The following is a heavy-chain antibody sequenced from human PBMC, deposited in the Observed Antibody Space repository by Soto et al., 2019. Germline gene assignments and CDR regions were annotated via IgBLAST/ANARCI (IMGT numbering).Heavy chain of an antibody. CDR3: ARRECTNGVCYFSSWFDP. CDR1: GYSFTSYW. D-gene: IGHD2-8*01. CDR2: IYPGDSDT. V-gene: IGHV5-51*01. J-gene: IGHJ5*02. Sequence: GESLKISCKGSGYSFTSYWIGWVRQMPGKGLEWMGIIYPGDSDTRYSPSFQGQVTISADKSISTAYLQWSSLKASDTAMYYCARRECTNGVCYFSSWFDPWGQGTLVTVSS.